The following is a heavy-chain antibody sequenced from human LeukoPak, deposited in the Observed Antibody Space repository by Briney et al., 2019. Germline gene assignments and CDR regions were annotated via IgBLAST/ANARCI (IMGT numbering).Heavy chain of an antibody. Sequence: GASVKVSCKASGYTFTGYYMHWVRQAPGQGLEWMGWINPNSGGTNYAQKFQGRVTMTRDTSISTAYMELSRLRSDDTAVYYCAREVGATSAEYFQHWGQGTLVTVSS. CDR2: INPNSGGT. CDR3: AREVGATSAEYFQH. CDR1: GYTFTGYY. V-gene: IGHV1-2*02. D-gene: IGHD1-26*01. J-gene: IGHJ1*01.